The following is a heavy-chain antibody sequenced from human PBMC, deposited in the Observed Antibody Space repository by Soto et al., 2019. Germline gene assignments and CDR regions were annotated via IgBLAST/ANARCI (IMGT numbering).Heavy chain of an antibody. V-gene: IGHV3-23*01. J-gene: IGHJ2*01. CDR2: VSVYGGST. D-gene: IGHD2-21*01. CDR1: GFIFSDFA. CDR3: ARRPAGDSHWYFDL. Sequence: DVQLLESGGDLVQPGESLRLSCAASGFIFSDFAMSWVRQTPGKGLEWVSAVSVYGGSTHYSDAVKGRFTNSRDNSRDTLFLQMNSLRAEDTAVYYCARRPAGDSHWYFDLWGRGTLVTVSS.